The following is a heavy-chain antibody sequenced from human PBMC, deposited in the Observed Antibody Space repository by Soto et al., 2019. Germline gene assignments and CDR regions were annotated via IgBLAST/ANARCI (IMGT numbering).Heavy chain of an antibody. V-gene: IGHV1-3*01. CDR1: GFTFTRYT. J-gene: IGHJ4*02. Sequence: QVQLVQSGAEVKKPGTSVKVSCKASGFTFTRYTVHWVRQAPGQRLEWMGWINAGNGNTKYSQKFQGRVTMTRDTSASTAYMELSILRYEDTAVYYCVRVGSDYGDYWGQGTLVTVSS. CDR2: INAGNGNT. D-gene: IGHD3-10*01. CDR3: VRVGSDYGDY.